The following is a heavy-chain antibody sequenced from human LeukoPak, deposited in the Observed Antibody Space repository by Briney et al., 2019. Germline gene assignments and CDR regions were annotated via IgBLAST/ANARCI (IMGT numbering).Heavy chain of an antibody. V-gene: IGHV1-3*01. D-gene: IGHD5-12*01. Sequence: ASVKVSCKASGYTFTTYVMHWVHQAPGQGLEWMGWINAGNGNTKYSQKYQYRLTITRDTSARTAYMELSSLRSEDTAVYYCARESIVTTIVFDYWGQGSLVTVSS. CDR3: ARESIVTTIVFDY. CDR2: INAGNGNT. CDR1: GYTFTTYV. J-gene: IGHJ4*02.